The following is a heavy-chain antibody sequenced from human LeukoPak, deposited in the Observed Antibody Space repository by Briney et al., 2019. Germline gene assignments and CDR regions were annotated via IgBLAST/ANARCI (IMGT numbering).Heavy chain of an antibody. V-gene: IGHV3-30*02. CDR1: GFTFSTYG. D-gene: IGHD3-22*01. CDR2: VRYDGSKK. J-gene: IGHJ4*02. Sequence: GGSLRLSCAASGFTFSTYGMHWVRQAPGKGLEWVAFVRYDGSKKYYTNSVKGRFTISRDNSKNTLYLQMNSLRAEDTAVYYCAKAVVPVISQHYFDYWGQGTLVTVSS. CDR3: AKAVVPVISQHYFDY.